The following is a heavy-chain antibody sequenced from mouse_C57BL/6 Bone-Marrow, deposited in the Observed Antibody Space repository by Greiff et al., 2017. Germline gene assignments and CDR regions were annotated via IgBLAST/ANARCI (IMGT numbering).Heavy chain of an antibody. D-gene: IGHD2-4*01. J-gene: IGHJ3*01. CDR2: IWRGGST. CDR1: GFSLTSYG. Sequence: QVQLKESGPGLVQPSQSLSITCTVSGFSLTSYGVHWVRQPPGKGLEWLGVIWRGGSTDYNAAFISRLSIRKDNSKSQVFFKMNRLQADDTAIYYCAKKATSYYDYEFAYWGQGTLVTVSA. CDR3: AKKATSYYDYEFAY. V-gene: IGHV2-4*01.